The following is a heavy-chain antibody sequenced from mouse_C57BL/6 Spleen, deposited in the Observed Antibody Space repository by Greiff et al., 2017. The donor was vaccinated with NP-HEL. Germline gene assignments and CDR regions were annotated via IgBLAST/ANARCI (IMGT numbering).Heavy chain of an antibody. CDR1: GYTFTDYY. Sequence: EVQLQQSGPELVKPGASVKISCKASGYTFTDYYMNLVKQSHGKSLEWFGDINPNNGGTSYNQKFKGKATLTVDKSSSTAYMELRSLTSEDSAVYYCARSSTFYYFDYWGQGTTLTVSS. J-gene: IGHJ2*01. V-gene: IGHV1-26*01. CDR2: INPNNGGT. D-gene: IGHD4-1*02. CDR3: ARSSTFYYFDY.